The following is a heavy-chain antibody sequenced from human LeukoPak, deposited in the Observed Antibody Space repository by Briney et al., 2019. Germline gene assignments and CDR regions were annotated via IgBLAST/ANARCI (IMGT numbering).Heavy chain of an antibody. CDR3: ARDTTLVLLWFGELSEPFDY. CDR2: MNPNSGNT. Sequence: ASVKVSCKASGYTFTSYDINWVRQATGQGLEWMGWMNPNSGNTGYAQKFQGRVTMTRNTSISTAYMELSSLRSDDTAVYYCARDTTLVLLWFGELSEPFDYWGQGTLVTVSS. J-gene: IGHJ4*02. V-gene: IGHV1-8*01. CDR1: GYTFTSYD. D-gene: IGHD3-10*01.